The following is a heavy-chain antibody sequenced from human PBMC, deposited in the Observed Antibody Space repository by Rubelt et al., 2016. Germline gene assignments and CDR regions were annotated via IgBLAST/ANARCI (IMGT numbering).Heavy chain of an antibody. CDR1: GFTVSSNY. D-gene: IGHD4-17*01. CDR2: IYSGGGT. Sequence: RLSCAASGFTVSSNYMSWIRQAPGKGLEWVSVIYSGGGTYYADSVKGRFTISRDNSKNTLYLQMNSLRAEDTAVYYCAREYGDYAYFDYWGQGTLVTVSS. CDR3: AREYGDYAYFDY. V-gene: IGHV3-66*01. J-gene: IGHJ4*02.